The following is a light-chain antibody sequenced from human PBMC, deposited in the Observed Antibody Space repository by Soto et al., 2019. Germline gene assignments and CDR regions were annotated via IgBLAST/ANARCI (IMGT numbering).Light chain of an antibody. Sequence: QSSLTQPASVSGSPVQSVTISCTGTSSDVCGYKYVSWYQHHPGKAPKLIIYEVSNRPSGFSNRFSGSKSGNTASLTISGLQDEDEDDYYCSAYTSTIXLDIVGTGTKVXV. J-gene: IGLJ1*01. V-gene: IGLV2-14*01. CDR3: SAYTSTIXLDI. CDR1: SSDVCGYKY. CDR2: EVS.